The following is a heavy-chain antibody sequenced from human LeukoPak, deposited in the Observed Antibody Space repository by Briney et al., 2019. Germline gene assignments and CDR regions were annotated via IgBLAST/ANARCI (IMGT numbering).Heavy chain of an antibody. V-gene: IGHV3-30*18. J-gene: IGHJ6*04. Sequence: GGSLRLSCAPSGFTFSSYGMHWVRQAPGKGLEWVAVISYDGSNKYYADSVKGRFTISRDNSKNTLYLQMNSLRAEDTAVYYCAELGITMIGGVWGKGTTVTISS. CDR3: AELGITMIGGV. D-gene: IGHD3-10*02. CDR2: ISYDGSNK. CDR1: GFTFSSYG.